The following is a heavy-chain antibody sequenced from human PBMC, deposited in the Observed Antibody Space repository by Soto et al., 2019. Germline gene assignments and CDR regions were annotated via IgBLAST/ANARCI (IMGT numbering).Heavy chain of an antibody. Sequence: GESLKISCKGSGYSFTSYWIGWVRQMPGKGLEWMGIIYPDDSDTRYSPSFQGQVTISADKPISTAYLQWSSLKASDTAMYYCATSGENQYSGYDFCLDVWGQGTTVTVSS. CDR2: IYPDDSDT. J-gene: IGHJ6*02. D-gene: IGHD5-12*01. CDR1: GYSFTSYW. CDR3: ATSGENQYSGYDFCLDV. V-gene: IGHV5-51*04.